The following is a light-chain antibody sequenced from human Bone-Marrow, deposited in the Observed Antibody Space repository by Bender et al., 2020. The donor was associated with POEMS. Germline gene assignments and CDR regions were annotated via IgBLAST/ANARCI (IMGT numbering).Light chain of an antibody. J-gene: IGLJ2*01. CDR1: SSNIGNNF. CDR3: GTWDNSLSGVV. Sequence: QSVLTQPPSVSAAPGQKVTISCSGTSSNIGNNFVSWYQQVPGTAPKLLIFGSTKRPSGIPDRFSGSKSGTSATLGITGLQTGDEADYYCGTWDNSLSGVVFGGGTKVTVL. CDR2: GST. V-gene: IGLV1-51*01.